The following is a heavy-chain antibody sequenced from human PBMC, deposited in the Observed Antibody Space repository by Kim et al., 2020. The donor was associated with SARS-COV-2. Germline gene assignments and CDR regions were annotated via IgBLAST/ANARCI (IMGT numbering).Heavy chain of an antibody. CDR3: AREGPHYYDSSGYYSTKDGGFDY. D-gene: IGHD3-22*01. Sequence: GGSLRLSCAASGFTFSSYWMHWVRQAPGKGLVWVSRINSDGSSTSYADSVKGRFTISRDNAKNTLYLQMNSLRAEDTAVYYCAREGPHYYDSSGYYSTKDGGFDYWGQGTLVTVSS. CDR1: GFTFSSYW. V-gene: IGHV3-74*01. CDR2: INSDGSST. J-gene: IGHJ4*02.